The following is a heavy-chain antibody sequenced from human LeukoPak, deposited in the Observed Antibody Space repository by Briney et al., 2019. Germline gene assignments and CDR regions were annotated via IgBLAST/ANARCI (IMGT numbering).Heavy chain of an antibody. Sequence: GGSLRLSCAASGFTFSSYWMPWVRRAPGKGLVWVSRIDSDGSSTSYADSVKGRFTISRDNAKNTLYLQINSLRPEDTSVYYCASPVGNYALLGFGYWGQGTLVTVSS. V-gene: IGHV3-74*01. J-gene: IGHJ4*02. CDR3: ASPVGNYALLGFGY. CDR1: GFTFSSYW. CDR2: IDSDGSST. D-gene: IGHD4-11*01.